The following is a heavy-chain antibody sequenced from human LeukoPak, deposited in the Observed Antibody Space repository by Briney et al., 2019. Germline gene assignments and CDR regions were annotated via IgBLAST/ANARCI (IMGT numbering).Heavy chain of an antibody. CDR1: GGSFSGYY. V-gene: IGHV4-34*01. D-gene: IGHD6-19*01. Sequence: SETLSLTCAVYGGSFSGYYWSWIRQPPGKGLEWIGEINHSGSTNYNPSLKSRVTISVDTSTNQFSLKLSSVTAADTAVYYCARRSRYSSGWRIDYWGQGTLVTVSS. CDR2: INHSGST. J-gene: IGHJ4*02. CDR3: ARRSRYSSGWRIDY.